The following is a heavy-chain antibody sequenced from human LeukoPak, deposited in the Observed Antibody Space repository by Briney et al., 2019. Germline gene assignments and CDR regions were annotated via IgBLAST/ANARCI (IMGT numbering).Heavy chain of an antibody. Sequence: GGSLRLSCAASGFTFSNHGMNWVRQAPGKGLEWVANIKQDGSEKYYVDSVKGRFTISRDNAKNSLYLQMNSLRAEDTAVYYCARTHMVRQWIDPWGQGTLVTVSS. CDR1: GFTFSNHG. CDR2: IKQDGSEK. D-gene: IGHD3-10*01. CDR3: ARTHMVRQWIDP. J-gene: IGHJ5*02. V-gene: IGHV3-7*01.